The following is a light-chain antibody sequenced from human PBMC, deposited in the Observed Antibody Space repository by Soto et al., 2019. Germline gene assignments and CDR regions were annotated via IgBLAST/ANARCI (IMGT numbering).Light chain of an antibody. CDR3: NSYTGSSTYV. CDR2: EVR. J-gene: IGLJ1*01. V-gene: IGLV2-18*02. Sequence: QSVLTQPPSVSGSPGQSVAISCTGTSSDVGSYNRVSWYQQPPGAAPKLMIYEVRNRPSGVPDRFSGSKSGNTASLTISGLQAEDEADYYCNSYTGSSTYVFGTGTKLTVL. CDR1: SSDVGSYNR.